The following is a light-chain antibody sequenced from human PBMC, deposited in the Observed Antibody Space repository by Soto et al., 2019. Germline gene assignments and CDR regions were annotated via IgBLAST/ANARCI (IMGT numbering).Light chain of an antibody. V-gene: IGKV1-5*01. J-gene: IGKJ1*01. CDR2: DAS. CDR1: QSISSW. CDR3: QHYNTSWWT. Sequence: IQMTQSPSTLSASVGDKITITFRASQSISSWLAWYQQKPGKAPKLLIYDASGLKSGVPSRFSGSGSGTEFTLTISSLQPDDFATYFCQHYNTSWWTFGQGTKVDIK.